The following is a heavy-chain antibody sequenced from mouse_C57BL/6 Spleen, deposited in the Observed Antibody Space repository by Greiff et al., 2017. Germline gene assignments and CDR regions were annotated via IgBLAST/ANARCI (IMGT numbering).Heavy chain of an antibody. Sequence: EVQLQQSGAELVRPGASVKLSCTASGFNIKDYSMHWVKQRPEQGLEWIGRIDPEDGDTEYAPKFQGKATMTADTSSNTAYLQLSSLTSEDTAVYYCTTQNYYGSSYVLAYWGQGTLVTVSA. D-gene: IGHD1-1*01. CDR1: GFNIKDYS. J-gene: IGHJ3*01. CDR2: IDPEDGDT. V-gene: IGHV14-1*01. CDR3: TTQNYYGSSYVLAY.